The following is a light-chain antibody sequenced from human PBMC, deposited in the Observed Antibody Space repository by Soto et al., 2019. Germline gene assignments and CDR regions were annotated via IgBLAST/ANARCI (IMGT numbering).Light chain of an antibody. V-gene: IGKV3D-15*01. Sequence: ELVLTQSPATVSVSPGERVTLSCRTSQSVSLHLAWYQKKPGQAPRLLIYGASTRATGIPARFSGSGSGTEFTLTISSLQSEDFAVYYCQQYSNWPSFGPGSKVDIK. CDR2: GAS. CDR1: QSVSLH. J-gene: IGKJ3*01. CDR3: QQYSNWPS.